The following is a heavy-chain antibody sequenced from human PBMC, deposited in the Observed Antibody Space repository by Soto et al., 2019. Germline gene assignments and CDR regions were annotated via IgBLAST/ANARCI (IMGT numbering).Heavy chain of an antibody. CDR3: ARGESISVAWFDY. CDR2: TYYRSKWYN. D-gene: IGHD6-19*01. J-gene: IGHJ4*02. V-gene: IGHV6-1*01. Sequence: PSQTLSLTCDIPGDSVSSNSAAWNLIRQSPSRGLEWLGRTYYRSKWYNDYAVSVKSRITINPDTSKNQFSLQLNSVTPEDTAVYYCARGESISVAWFDYWGQGTLVTVYS. CDR1: GDSVSSNSAA.